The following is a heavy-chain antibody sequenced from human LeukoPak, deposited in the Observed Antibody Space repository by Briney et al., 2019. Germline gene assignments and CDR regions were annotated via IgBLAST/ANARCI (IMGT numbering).Heavy chain of an antibody. CDR1: GFTFSGYS. CDR2: FGTGSTSI. Sequence: PGGSLRLSCTASGFTFSGYSMNWIRQAPGKGLEWVSSFGTGSTSIYHAGSVKGRFAISRDNSKNTLYLQMNSLRAEDTAVYYCARDMGGVSDYWGQGTLVTVSS. CDR3: ARDMGGVSDY. D-gene: IGHD3-16*01. J-gene: IGHJ4*02. V-gene: IGHV3-21*04.